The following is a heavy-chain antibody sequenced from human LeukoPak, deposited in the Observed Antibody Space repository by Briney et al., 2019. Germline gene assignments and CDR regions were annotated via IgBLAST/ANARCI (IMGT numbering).Heavy chain of an antibody. CDR1: VESLSVYY. D-gene: IGHD3-22*01. CDR2: INQSGCP. V-gene: IGHV4-34*01. CDR3: ARASPYDSTLIEPKGFDY. Sequence: PSETLSLTCAVYVESLSVYYGRCMPGPPGRGRVCGGDINQSGCPKYNTSLKSRVSISVDKSKNQFSLKLSSVTAADTAVYYCARASPYDSTLIEPKGFDYWGQGTLVTVSS. J-gene: IGHJ4*02.